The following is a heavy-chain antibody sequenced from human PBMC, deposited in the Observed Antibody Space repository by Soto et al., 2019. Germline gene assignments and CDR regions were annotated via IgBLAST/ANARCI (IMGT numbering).Heavy chain of an antibody. V-gene: IGHV3-23*01. CDR2: ISGSGGST. CDR3: AKDSAYSKGPNWFDP. D-gene: IGHD4-4*01. CDR1: GFTFSSYA. Sequence: GGSLRLSCAASGFTFSSYAMSWVRQAPGKGLEWVSAISGSGGSTYYADSVKGRFTISRDNSKNTLYLQMNSLRAEDTAVYYCAKDSAYSKGPNWFDPWGQGTLVTVSS. J-gene: IGHJ5*02.